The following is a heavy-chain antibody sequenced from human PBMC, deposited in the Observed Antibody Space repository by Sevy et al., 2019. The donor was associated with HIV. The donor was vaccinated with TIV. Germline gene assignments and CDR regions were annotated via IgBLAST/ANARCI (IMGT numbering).Heavy chain of an antibody. Sequence: SETLSLTCAVSGYSISSGYYWGWIRQPPGKGLEWIGSIYHSGSTYYNPSLKSRVTISVDTSKNQFSLKLSSVTAADTAVYYCARARAGNPDYWGQGTLVTVSS. CDR2: IYHSGST. CDR3: ARARAGNPDY. D-gene: IGHD6-13*01. J-gene: IGHJ4*02. V-gene: IGHV4-38-2*01. CDR1: GYSISSGYY.